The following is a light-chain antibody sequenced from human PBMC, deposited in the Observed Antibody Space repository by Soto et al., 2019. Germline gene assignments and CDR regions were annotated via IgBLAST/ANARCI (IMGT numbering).Light chain of an antibody. CDR2: GAS. CDR3: QQCDSWPLT. J-gene: IGKJ4*01. Sequence: EIVMTQSPATLSVSPGESATLSCRASQSVSSNLAWYQQKPGQAPRLLIHGASNTALGIPARFSGSGSGTEFTLIISSLQSEDFAVYYCQQCDSWPLTFGGGTKVDIK. V-gene: IGKV3-15*01. CDR1: QSVSSN.